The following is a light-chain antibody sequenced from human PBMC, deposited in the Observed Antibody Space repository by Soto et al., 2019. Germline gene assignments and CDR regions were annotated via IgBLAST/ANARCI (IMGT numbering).Light chain of an antibody. CDR3: AAWDDSLSGLDVV. V-gene: IGLV1-47*01. CDR2: RNN. CDR1: SSNIGSNY. J-gene: IGLJ2*01. Sequence: QSVLTQPTSASGTPGQRVTISCSGSSSNIGSNYVYWYQQLPGTAPKLLIYRNNQRPSGVPDRFSGSKSGTSASLAISGLRSEDEADYYCAAWDDSLSGLDVVFGGGTKLTVL.